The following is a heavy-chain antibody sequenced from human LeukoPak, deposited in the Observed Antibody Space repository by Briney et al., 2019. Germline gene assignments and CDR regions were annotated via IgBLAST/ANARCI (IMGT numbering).Heavy chain of an antibody. J-gene: IGHJ4*02. Sequence: GRSLRLSCSASGFTFTRHGMHWVRQAPGKGLEWVAVIWYDGSDKYYTDSVKGRFTISRDNSRNTLYLQMNSLRVEDTAIYYCARDITSHYFDYCGQGALVTVSP. CDR3: ARDITSHYFDY. CDR1: GFTFTRHG. V-gene: IGHV3-33*01. D-gene: IGHD1-14*01. CDR2: IWYDGSDK.